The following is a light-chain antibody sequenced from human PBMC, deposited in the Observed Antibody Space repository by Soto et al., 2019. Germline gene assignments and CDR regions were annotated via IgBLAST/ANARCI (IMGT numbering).Light chain of an antibody. CDR3: AVWDDSLSVVI. CDR1: TSNIGGNS. V-gene: IGLV1-47*01. J-gene: IGLJ2*01. Sequence: QSVVTQLPSASGTPGQRVTISCSGGTSNIGGNSVYWYQQLPGTAPKLLIYRNNQRPSGVPDRFSGSKSGTSASLAISGLRSEDEADYYCAVWDDSLSVVIFGGGTKLPVL. CDR2: RNN.